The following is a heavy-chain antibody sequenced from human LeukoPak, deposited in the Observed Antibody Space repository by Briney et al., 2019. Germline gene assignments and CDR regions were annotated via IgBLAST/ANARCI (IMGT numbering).Heavy chain of an antibody. J-gene: IGHJ4*02. CDR2: IYYSGST. Sequence: SETLSLTCTVSGGSISSSSYYWGWIRQPPGKGLEWIGSIYYSGSTNYNPSLKSRVTISVDNSKNQFSLKLSSVTAADTAMYYCARAEGGRGSSSWPSYFDYWGQGTLVTVSS. V-gene: IGHV4-39*07. D-gene: IGHD6-13*01. CDR3: ARAEGGRGSSSWPSYFDY. CDR1: GGSISSSSYY.